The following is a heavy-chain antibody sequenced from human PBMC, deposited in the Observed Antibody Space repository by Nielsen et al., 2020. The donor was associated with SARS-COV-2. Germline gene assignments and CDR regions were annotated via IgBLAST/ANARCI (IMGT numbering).Heavy chain of an antibody. J-gene: IGHJ6*02. D-gene: IGHD2-2*01. CDR2: ISYDGSNK. CDR3: VKDAYCSSTSCYARKYYYGMDV. Sequence: GESLKISCAASGFTFSSYGMHWVRQAPGKGLEWVAVISYDGSNKYYADSVKGRFTISRDNSKNTLYLQMNSLRAEDTAVYYCVKDAYCSSTSCYARKYYYGMDVWGQGTTVTVSS. CDR1: GFTFSSYG. V-gene: IGHV3-30*18.